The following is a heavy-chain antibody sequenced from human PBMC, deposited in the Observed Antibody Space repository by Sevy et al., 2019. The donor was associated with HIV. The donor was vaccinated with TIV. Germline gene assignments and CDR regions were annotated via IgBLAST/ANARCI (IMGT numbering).Heavy chain of an antibody. D-gene: IGHD3-22*01. V-gene: IGHV3-30-3*01. CDR1: GFTFSSYA. Sequence: GGSLRLSCAASGFTFSSYAMHWVRQAPGKGLEWVAVISYDGSNKYYADSVKGRFTISRDNSKNTLYLQMNSLRAEDTAVYYCARPRLPPTYYYDSSGYWNAFDIWGQGTMVTVSS. CDR2: ISYDGSNK. J-gene: IGHJ3*02. CDR3: ARPRLPPTYYYDSSGYWNAFDI.